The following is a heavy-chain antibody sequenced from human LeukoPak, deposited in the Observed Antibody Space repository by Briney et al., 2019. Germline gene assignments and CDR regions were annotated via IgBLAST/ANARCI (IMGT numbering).Heavy chain of an antibody. CDR3: GKSAPSGFDP. CDR2: INPSGGST. Sequence: ASVKVSCKASGYTFTSYYMHWVRQAPGQGLEWMGIINPSGGSTSYAQKFQGRVTMTRDTSASTVYMELTSLRSEDTAVYYCGKSAPSGFDPWGQGTLVTVSS. J-gene: IGHJ5*02. V-gene: IGHV1-46*01. CDR1: GYTFTSYY.